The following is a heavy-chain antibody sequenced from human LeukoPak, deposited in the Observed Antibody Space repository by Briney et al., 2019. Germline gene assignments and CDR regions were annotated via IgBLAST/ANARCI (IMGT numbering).Heavy chain of an antibody. CDR3: ARRSGRSGGWYLANDY. D-gene: IGHD6-19*01. CDR2: IYPGDSDT. CDR1: GYSFTSYW. J-gene: IGHJ4*02. V-gene: IGHV5-51*01. Sequence: GESLKISCKGSGYSFTSYWIGWVRQMPGKGLEWMGIIYPGDSDTRYSPSFQGQVTISADKSISTAYLQWSSLKASDTAMYYCARRSGRSGGWYLANDYWGQGTLVTVSS.